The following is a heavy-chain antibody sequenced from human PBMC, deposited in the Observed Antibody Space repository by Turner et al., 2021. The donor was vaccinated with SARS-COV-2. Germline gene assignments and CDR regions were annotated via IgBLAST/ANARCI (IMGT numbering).Heavy chain of an antibody. CDR1: GFTVSSNY. Sequence: EVQLVETGGGLIQPGGSLRLSCSASGFTVSSNYMSWVRQAPGKGLEGVSVIYSGGSTYYADSVKGRFTISRDNSKNTLYLQMNSLRAEDTAVYYGARDYGDFYFDYWGQGTLVTVSS. D-gene: IGHD4-17*01. CDR3: ARDYGDFYFDY. V-gene: IGHV3-53*02. J-gene: IGHJ4*02. CDR2: IYSGGST.